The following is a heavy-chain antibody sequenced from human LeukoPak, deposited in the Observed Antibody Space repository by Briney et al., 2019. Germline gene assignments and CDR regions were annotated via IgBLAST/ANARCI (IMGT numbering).Heavy chain of an antibody. V-gene: IGHV3-30-3*01. Sequence: PGGSLRLSCAASGFTFSSYAMHWVRQAPGKGLEWMAVISYDGSNKYYADSVKGRFTISRDNSKNTLYLQMNSLRAEDTAVYYCAAGVDAFDIRGQGTMVTVSS. CDR1: GFTFSSYA. D-gene: IGHD3-10*01. CDR3: AAGVDAFDI. J-gene: IGHJ3*02. CDR2: ISYDGSNK.